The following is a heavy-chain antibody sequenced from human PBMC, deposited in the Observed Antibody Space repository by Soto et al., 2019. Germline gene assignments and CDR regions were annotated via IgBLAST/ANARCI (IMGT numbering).Heavy chain of an antibody. Sequence: QVQLQESGPGLVKPSQTLSLTCTVSGGSITTGGSYWSWIRQHPGKGQEWIGNIYHSGNTYYNPSLKSRLTISVDTSKNHFSLMVDSVTAADTAVYYCARARFQVLYGKPYFDSWGQGTLVTVSS. V-gene: IGHV4-31*03. J-gene: IGHJ4*02. CDR3: ARARFQVLYGKPYFDS. CDR1: GGSITTGGSY. CDR2: IYHSGNT. D-gene: IGHD2-2*02.